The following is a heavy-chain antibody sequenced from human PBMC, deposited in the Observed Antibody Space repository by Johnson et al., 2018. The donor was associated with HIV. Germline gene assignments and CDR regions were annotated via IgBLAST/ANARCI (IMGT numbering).Heavy chain of an antibody. D-gene: IGHD3-22*01. CDR2: ISYDGSNK. CDR1: GFTFSSYA. Sequence: QMLLVESGGGVVQPGRSLRLSCAASGFTFSSYAMPWVRQAPGKGLEWVAVISYDGSNKYYADSVKGRFTISRDNSKNTLYLQMNSLRAEDTAVYYCARGGYYDSSGSAFDIWGQGTMVTVSS. V-gene: IGHV3-30*04. J-gene: IGHJ3*02. CDR3: ARGGYYDSSGSAFDI.